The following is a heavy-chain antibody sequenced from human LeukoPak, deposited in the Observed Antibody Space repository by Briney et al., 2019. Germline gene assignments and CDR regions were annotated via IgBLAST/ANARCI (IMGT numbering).Heavy chain of an antibody. CDR1: GGSISSYY. CDR3: ASISTTNYYYMDV. D-gene: IGHD4-17*01. CDR2: IYTSGST. J-gene: IGHJ6*03. V-gene: IGHV4-4*07. Sequence: SETLSLTCTVSGGSISSYYWSWIRQPAGKGLERIGRIYTSGSTNHNPSLKSRVTMSVDTSKNQFSLKLSSVTAADTAVYYCASISTTNYYYMDVWGKGTTVTVSS.